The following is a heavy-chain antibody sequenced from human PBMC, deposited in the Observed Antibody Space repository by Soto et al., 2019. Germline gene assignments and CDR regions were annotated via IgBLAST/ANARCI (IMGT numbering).Heavy chain of an antibody. CDR1: GGSISSYD. CDR2: IYYSGST. J-gene: IGHJ6*04. CDR3: ARPYYDFWSGYPPPLLMDV. Sequence: SETLSLTCTVSGGSISSYDWSWIRQTPGKGLEWIGYIYYSGSTNYNPSLKSRVTISVDTSKNQFSLKLSSVTAADTAVYYCARPYYDFWSGYPPPLLMDVWGKGTTVTVSS. V-gene: IGHV4-59*08. D-gene: IGHD3-3*01.